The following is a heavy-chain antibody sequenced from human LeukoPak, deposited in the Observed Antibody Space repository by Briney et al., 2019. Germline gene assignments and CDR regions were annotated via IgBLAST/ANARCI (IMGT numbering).Heavy chain of an antibody. CDR2: ISYDGSNK. J-gene: IGHJ4*02. CDR3: ARDRYYDSSGYIDY. V-gene: IGHV3-30-3*01. D-gene: IGHD3-22*01. CDR1: GFTFSSYA. Sequence: GRSLRLSCAASGFTFSSYAMHWVRQAPGKGLEWVAVISYDGSNKYYADSVKGRFTISRDNSKNTLYLQMNSLRAEDTAVYYCARDRYYDSSGYIDYWGQGTLVTVSP.